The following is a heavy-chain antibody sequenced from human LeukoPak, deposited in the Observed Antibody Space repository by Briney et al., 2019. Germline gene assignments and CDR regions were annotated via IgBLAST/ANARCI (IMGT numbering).Heavy chain of an antibody. Sequence: GGSLRLSCTASGFPFSAYAMSWVRLAPGKGLDWVRIIYPGDSDTRYNPSFQGQVTISADKSISTAYLQWSSLKASDTAMYYCAIAGDSSTSCYRCFGYWGQGTLVTVSS. V-gene: IGHV5-51*01. CDR1: GFPFSAYA. J-gene: IGHJ4*02. D-gene: IGHD2-2*02. CDR3: AIAGDSSTSCYRCFGY. CDR2: IYPGDSDT.